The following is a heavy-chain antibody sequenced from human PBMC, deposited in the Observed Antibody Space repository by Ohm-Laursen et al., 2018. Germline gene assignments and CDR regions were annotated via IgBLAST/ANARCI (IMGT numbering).Heavy chain of an antibody. V-gene: IGHV4-31*03. CDR3: ARDRRDCSSTSCFGLYYYYYGMDV. J-gene: IGHJ6*02. CDR1: GGSISSGGYY. CDR2: IYYSGST. Sequence: TLSLTCTVSGGSISSGGYYWTWIRQHAGKGLEWIGYIYYSGSTYYNPSLKSRVTISVDTSKNQFSLKLSSVTAADTAVYYCARDRRDCSSTSCFGLYYYYYGMDVWGQGTTVTVSS. D-gene: IGHD2-2*01.